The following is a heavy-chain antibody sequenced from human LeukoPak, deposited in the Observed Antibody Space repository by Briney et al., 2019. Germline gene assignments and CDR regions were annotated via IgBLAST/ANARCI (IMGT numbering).Heavy chain of an antibody. CDR1: GGSISSGEYY. D-gene: IGHD3-22*01. J-gene: IGHJ4*02. Sequence: SETLSLTCTVSGGSISSGEYYWGWIRQPPGKGLEWIGSLCYSGSTYYNPALNRRVSIPVDTSNNHLALKLNSVTPADTAVYYCARACPYYYDNIGSCHYWRQETLVSVPS. CDR2: LCYSGST. CDR3: ARACPYYYDNIGSCHY. V-gene: IGHV4-39*06.